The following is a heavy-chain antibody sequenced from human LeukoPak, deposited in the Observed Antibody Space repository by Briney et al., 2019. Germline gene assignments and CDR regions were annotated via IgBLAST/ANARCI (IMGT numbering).Heavy chain of an antibody. CDR1: GGSISSYY. CDR2: ISYSGST. CDR3: ARSSPQYYYYYGMDV. V-gene: IGHV4-59*01. Sequence: SETLSLTCTVSGGSISSYYWSWIRQPPGKGLEWIGYISYSGSTNYNPSLKSRVTILVHTSKNQFSLNLSSVTAADTAVYYCARSSPQYYYYYGMDVWGQGTTVTVSS. D-gene: IGHD6-6*01. J-gene: IGHJ6*02.